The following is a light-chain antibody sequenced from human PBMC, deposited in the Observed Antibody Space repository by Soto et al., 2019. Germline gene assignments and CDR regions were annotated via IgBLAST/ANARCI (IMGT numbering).Light chain of an antibody. V-gene: IGKV1-39*01. Sequence: DIPMTQSPSSLSASVGDRVTITCRASQSISSYLNWYQQKPGKAPKLLIYAASSLQSGVPSRFSGSGSGTDFTLTISSLQPEDFATYYCQQSYSTLFLTFGGGTKVEIK. J-gene: IGKJ4*01. CDR2: AAS. CDR3: QQSYSTLFLT. CDR1: QSISSY.